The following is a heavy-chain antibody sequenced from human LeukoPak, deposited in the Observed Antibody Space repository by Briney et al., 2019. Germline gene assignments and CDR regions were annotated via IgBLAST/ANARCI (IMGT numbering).Heavy chain of an antibody. CDR1: GYTFTGYY. CDR3: ARSIAAAGTDIDY. Sequence: GASVKVSCKASGYTFTGYYMHWVRQAPGQGLEWMGWINPNSGGTNYAQKFQGRVTMTRDTSISTAYMELSRLRSDDTAVYYCARSIAAAGTDIDYWGQGTLVTVSS. V-gene: IGHV1-2*02. J-gene: IGHJ4*02. D-gene: IGHD6-13*01. CDR2: INPNSGGT.